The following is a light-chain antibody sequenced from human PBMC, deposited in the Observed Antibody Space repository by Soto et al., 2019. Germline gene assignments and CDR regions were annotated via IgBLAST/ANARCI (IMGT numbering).Light chain of an antibody. CDR2: KAS. V-gene: IGKV1-5*03. CDR1: RSSSRW. CDR3: QQYNSYWT. J-gene: IGKJ1*01. Sequence: DIQMTQSPSTLSASGGSGVTITRRARRSSSRWLGWYQQKAGKAPKLLIYKASSLESGVPSRFSGSGSGTEFTLTISSLQPDDFATYYCQQYNSYWTFGQGTKVEIK.